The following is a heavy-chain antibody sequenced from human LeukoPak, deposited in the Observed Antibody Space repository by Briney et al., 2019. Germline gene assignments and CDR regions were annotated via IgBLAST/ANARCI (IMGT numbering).Heavy chain of an antibody. D-gene: IGHD1-14*01. V-gene: IGHV1-58*02. CDR1: GFTFTSSA. J-gene: IGHJ6*03. CDR3: AASLTPYYYYYMDV. Sequence: ASVKVSFKASGFTFTSSAMQWVRQARGQRLEWIGWIVVGSGNTSYAQKFQERVTITRDMSTSTAYMELSSLRSEDTAVYYCAASLTPYYYYYMDVWGKGTTVTVSS. CDR2: IVVGSGNT.